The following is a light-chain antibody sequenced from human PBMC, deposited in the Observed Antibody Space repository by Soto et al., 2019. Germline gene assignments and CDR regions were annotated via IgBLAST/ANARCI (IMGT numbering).Light chain of an antibody. CDR3: SSYTTSTSFIL. J-gene: IGLJ2*01. V-gene: IGLV2-14*01. Sequence: QPVLTQPASVSGSPGQSITISCTGTSSDIGNYDFVSWYQQVPGTAPKAMIYEVSSRPSGVSNRFSGSKSGNTASLTISGLKAEDEAYYYCSSYTTSTSFILFGGGTKVTVL. CDR1: SSDIGNYDF. CDR2: EVS.